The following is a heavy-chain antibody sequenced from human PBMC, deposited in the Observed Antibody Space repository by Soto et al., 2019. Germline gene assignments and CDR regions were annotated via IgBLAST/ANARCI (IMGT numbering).Heavy chain of an antibody. D-gene: IGHD6-6*01. J-gene: IGHJ3*02. Sequence: EVQLLESGGGLVQPGGSLRLSCAASGFTFSSYAMSWVRQASGKGRECVSAISGGAGDKYYADSVKGRFTISRDNSRNTMYLKMDSLRAEDTAVYYCARPPVGAARPGRYAFDIWGQGTMVTVSS. CDR1: GFTFSSYA. CDR2: ISGGAGDK. CDR3: ARPPVGAARPGRYAFDI. V-gene: IGHV3-23*01.